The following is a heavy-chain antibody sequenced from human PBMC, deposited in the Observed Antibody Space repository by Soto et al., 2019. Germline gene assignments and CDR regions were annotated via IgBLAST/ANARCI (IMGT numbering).Heavy chain of an antibody. D-gene: IGHD1-20*01. CDR3: ARPQELGSRYIGADV. CDR1: GYSFTSYW. J-gene: IGHJ6*02. Sequence: GESLKISCKGSGYSFTSYWISWVRQMPGKGLEWMGIIYPGDSDTKYSPSFQGQVTISVDKSTNTAYLQWSSLKASDTAIYYCARPQELGSRYIGADVWGQGTTVTVSS. CDR2: IYPGDSDT. V-gene: IGHV5-51*01.